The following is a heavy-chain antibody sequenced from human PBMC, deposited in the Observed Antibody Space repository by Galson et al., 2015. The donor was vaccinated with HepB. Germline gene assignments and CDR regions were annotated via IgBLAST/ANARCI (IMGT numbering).Heavy chain of an antibody. CDR1: GFTFSSYG. CDR2: ISYDGSNK. Sequence: LRLSCAASGFTFSSYGMHWVRQAPGKGLEWVAVISYDGSNKYYPDSMKGRFTISRDNSKNTLYLQVNYLRVEDTALYYCAKAEFTDYRGTFDIWGQGTMVTVSS. V-gene: IGHV3-30*18. J-gene: IGHJ3*02. D-gene: IGHD4-11*01. CDR3: AKAEFTDYRGTFDI.